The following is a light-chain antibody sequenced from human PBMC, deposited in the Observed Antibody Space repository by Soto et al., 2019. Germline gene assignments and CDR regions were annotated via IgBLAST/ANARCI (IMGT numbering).Light chain of an antibody. V-gene: IGKV3-15*01. Sequence: EIVMTQSPAILSVSPGERATLSCRASQSVSSNLGWYQQKPGQAPRLLIYDASTRATGVPARFSGSGSGTEFTLTISSLQSEDFAVYYCQEYENWPTITFGQGTRLEIK. CDR2: DAS. CDR3: QEYENWPTIT. CDR1: QSVSSN. J-gene: IGKJ5*01.